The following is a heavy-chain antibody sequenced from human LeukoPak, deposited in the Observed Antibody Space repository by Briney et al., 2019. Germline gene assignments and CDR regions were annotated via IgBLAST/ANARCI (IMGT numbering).Heavy chain of an antibody. CDR2: ISAYNGNT. D-gene: IGHD4-17*01. J-gene: IGHJ4*02. V-gene: IGHV1-18*01. Sequence: GASVKASCKASGYTFTGYGISWVRQAPGQGLEWMGWISAYNGNTNYAQKLQGRVTMTTDTSTSAAYMELRSLRSDDTAVYYCARARDYGDYYFDYWGQGTLVTVSS. CDR1: GYTFTGYG. CDR3: ARARDYGDYYFDY.